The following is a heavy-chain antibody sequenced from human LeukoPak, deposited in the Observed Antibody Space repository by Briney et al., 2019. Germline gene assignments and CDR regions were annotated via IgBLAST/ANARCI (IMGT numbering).Heavy chain of an antibody. CDR2: INPSGGST. J-gene: IGHJ4*02. Sequence: AASVKVSCKASGYTFTSYYMHWVRQAPGQGLEWMGIINPSGGSTSYAQKFQGRVTMTRDMSTSTVYMELSSLRSEDTAVYYCARAHVSDCSGGSCYSPFDYWRQGTLVTVSS. CDR1: GYTFTSYY. D-gene: IGHD2-15*01. CDR3: ARAHVSDCSGGSCYSPFDY. V-gene: IGHV1-46*01.